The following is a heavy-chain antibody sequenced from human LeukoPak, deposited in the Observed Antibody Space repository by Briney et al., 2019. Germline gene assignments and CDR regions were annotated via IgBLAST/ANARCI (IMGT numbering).Heavy chain of an antibody. CDR1: GYTFTSYD. Sequence: ASVKVSCKASGYTFTSYDINWVRQATGQGLEWMGWMNPNSGNTGYAQKFQGRVTITRNTSISTAYMELSSLRSEDTAVYYCARGSYYYGSVIPFDPWGQGTLVTVSS. J-gene: IGHJ5*02. V-gene: IGHV1-8*03. CDR3: ARGSYYYGSVIPFDP. D-gene: IGHD3-10*01. CDR2: MNPNSGNT.